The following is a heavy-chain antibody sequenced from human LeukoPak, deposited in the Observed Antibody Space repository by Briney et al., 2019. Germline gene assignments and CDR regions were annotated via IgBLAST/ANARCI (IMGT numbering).Heavy chain of an antibody. Sequence: GGSLRLSCVASGFTFSSNTMTWVRQAPGKGLEWVSYISSSSNTIYYADSVKGRFTISRDNAKNSLYQQMNSLRDEDTAVYYCARDNLLGNYYYFAMDVWGQGTTVTVSS. CDR1: GFTFSSNT. J-gene: IGHJ6*02. V-gene: IGHV3-48*02. CDR2: ISSSSNTI. CDR3: ARDNLLGNYYYFAMDV. D-gene: IGHD7-27*01.